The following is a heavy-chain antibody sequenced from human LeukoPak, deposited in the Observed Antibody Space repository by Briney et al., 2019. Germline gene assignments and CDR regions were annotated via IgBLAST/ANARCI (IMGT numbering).Heavy chain of an antibody. D-gene: IGHD1-26*01. CDR2: INHSGST. Sequence: SETLSLTCAVYGGSFSGSYWSWIRQPPGKGLEWIGEINHSGSTNYNPSLKSRVTISVDTSKNQFSLKMRSVTAADTAVYYCASYSGSYYWFDPWGQGTLVTVSS. CDR3: ASYSGSYYWFDP. V-gene: IGHV4-34*01. CDR1: GGSFSGSY. J-gene: IGHJ5*02.